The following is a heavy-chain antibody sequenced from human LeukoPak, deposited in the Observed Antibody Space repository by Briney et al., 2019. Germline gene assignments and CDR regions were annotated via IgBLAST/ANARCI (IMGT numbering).Heavy chain of an antibody. V-gene: IGHV4-34*01. J-gene: IGHJ5*02. CDR2: INHSGST. CDR1: GGSFSGFY. CDR3: ARTQWRVRNWFDP. Sequence: PSDTLSLTCAVYGGSFSGFYWSWIRQPPGKGLEWIGEINHSGSTNYNPSLKSRVTISVDTSKNQFSLKLSSVTAADTAVYYCARTQWRVRNWFDPWGQGTLVTVSS. D-gene: IGHD6-19*01.